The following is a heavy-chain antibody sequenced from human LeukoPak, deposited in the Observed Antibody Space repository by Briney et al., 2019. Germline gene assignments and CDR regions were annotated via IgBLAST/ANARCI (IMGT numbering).Heavy chain of an antibody. V-gene: IGHV1-2*02. Sequence: ASVKVSCKASGYTSTGYYMHWVRRAPGQGLEGMGWINPNSGGTNYAQKFQGRVTMTRHTSISTAYMELSRLRSDDTAVYYCARDFLASTFDIWGQGTMVTVSS. CDR3: ARDFLASTFDI. J-gene: IGHJ3*02. CDR2: INPNSGGT. CDR1: GYTSTGYY.